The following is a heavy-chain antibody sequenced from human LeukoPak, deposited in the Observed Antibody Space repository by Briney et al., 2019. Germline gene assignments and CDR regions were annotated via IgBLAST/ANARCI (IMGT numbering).Heavy chain of an antibody. J-gene: IGHJ4*02. CDR2: ISSSGSTI. D-gene: IGHD5-18*01. CDR1: GFTFSDYY. CDR3: ARGHSYGQYVLQFDY. V-gene: IGHV3-11*01. Sequence: PGGSLRLSCAASGFTFSDYYMSWIRQAPGKGLEWVSYISSSGSTIYYADSVKGRFTISRDNAKNSLYLQMNSLRAEDTAVYYCARGHSYGQYVLQFDYRGQGTLVTVSS.